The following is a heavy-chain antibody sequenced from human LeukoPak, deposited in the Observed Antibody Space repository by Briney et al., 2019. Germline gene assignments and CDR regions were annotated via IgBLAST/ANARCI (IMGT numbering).Heavy chain of an antibody. CDR1: GFTFYNAW. CDR3: TTSTSPGIDH. V-gene: IGHV3-15*01. CDR2: IKSKLHGGTS. J-gene: IGHJ4*02. Sequence: GSLRLSCAASGFTFYNAWMSWVRQAPGKGLEWVARIKSKLHGGTSDYAAPVKGRFTISRDDSENMVYLQMNSLETDDTAVYYCTTSTSPGIDHWGQGTLVTVSS. D-gene: IGHD5/OR15-5a*01.